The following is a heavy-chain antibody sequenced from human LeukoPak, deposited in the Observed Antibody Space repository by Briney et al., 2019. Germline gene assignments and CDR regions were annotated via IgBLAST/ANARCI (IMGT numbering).Heavy chain of an antibody. D-gene: IGHD5-12*01. CDR2: INSDGSST. J-gene: IGHJ4*02. V-gene: IGHV3-74*01. Sequence: PGGSLRLSCAASGFSFSVFWMHWVRQAPGKGLVWVSRINSDGSSTSYADSVKGRFTISRDNAKNTLYLQMNSLRAEDTAVYYCARVAWGGYDSIPTDYWGQGTLVTVSS. CDR3: ARVAWGGYDSIPTDY. CDR1: GFSFSVFW.